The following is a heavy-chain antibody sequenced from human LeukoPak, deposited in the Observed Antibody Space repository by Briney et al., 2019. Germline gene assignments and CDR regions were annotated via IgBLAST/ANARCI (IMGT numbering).Heavy chain of an antibody. CDR3: ARDQVPIVVPAAMMDY. D-gene: IGHD2-2*01. V-gene: IGHV1-18*01. CDR1: GYTFTSYG. J-gene: IGHJ4*02. CDR2: ISAHTDDT. Sequence: ASVNVSCKASGYTFTSYGLTWVRQAPGQGLEWVGWISAHTDDTSYAQKFQGRVTMTTDSYTSTAYMDLRSLTSDDTAVYYCARDQVPIVVPAAMMDYWGQGTLITVSS.